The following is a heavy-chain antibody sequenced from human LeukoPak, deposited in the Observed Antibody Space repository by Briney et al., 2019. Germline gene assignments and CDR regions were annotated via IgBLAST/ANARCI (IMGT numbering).Heavy chain of an antibody. D-gene: IGHD5-24*01. V-gene: IGHV3-13*01. J-gene: IGHJ4*02. CDR2: IGTVGDT. CDR3: ARGGYNNFDY. Sequence: PGGSLRLSCAASGFTFSSSDMHWVRQVIGKGLEWVSAIGTVGDTYYSDSVKGRFTISRDNAQNTLYLQMNSLRAEDTAVYYCARGGYNNFDYWGQGTLVTVSS. CDR1: GFTFSSSD.